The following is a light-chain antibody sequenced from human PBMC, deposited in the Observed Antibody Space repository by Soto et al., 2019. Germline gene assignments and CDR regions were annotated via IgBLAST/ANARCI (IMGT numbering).Light chain of an antibody. V-gene: IGLV1-44*01. CDR2: TNN. Sequence: QPVLTQPPSASGTPGQRVTISCSGSRSNIGSDTVNWYQQLPGTAPKLLIYTNNQRPSGVPDRFSGSKSGTSASLAISGLQSEDEADYYCASWDGSLNGWVFGGGTKVTVL. CDR1: RSNIGSDT. J-gene: IGLJ3*02. CDR3: ASWDGSLNGWV.